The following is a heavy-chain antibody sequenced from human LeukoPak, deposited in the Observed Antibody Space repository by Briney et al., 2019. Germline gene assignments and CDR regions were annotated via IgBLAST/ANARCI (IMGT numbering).Heavy chain of an antibody. Sequence: GGSLRLSCAASGFTFSSYSMNWVRQAPGKGLEWVSYISSSSSTIYYADSVKGRFTISRDNAKNSLYLQMNSLRAEDTAVYYCARRSAFDIWGQGTIVTVSS. V-gene: IGHV3-48*01. CDR1: GFTFSSYS. D-gene: IGHD1-26*01. CDR2: ISSSSSTI. J-gene: IGHJ3*02. CDR3: ARRSAFDI.